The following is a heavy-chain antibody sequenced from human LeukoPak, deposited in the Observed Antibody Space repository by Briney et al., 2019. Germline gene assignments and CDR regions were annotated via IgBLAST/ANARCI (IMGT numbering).Heavy chain of an antibody. CDR1: GGSISSSSYY. D-gene: IGHD3-22*01. CDR3: ARSRWGPFTMIVVVPDY. V-gene: IGHV4-39*01. Sequence: SETLSLTCTVSGGSISSSSYYWGWIRQPPGKGLEWIGSIYYSGSTYYNPSLKSRVTISVDTSKNQFSLKLSSVTAADTAVYYCARSRWGPFTMIVVVPDYWGQGTLVTVSS. J-gene: IGHJ4*02. CDR2: IYYSGST.